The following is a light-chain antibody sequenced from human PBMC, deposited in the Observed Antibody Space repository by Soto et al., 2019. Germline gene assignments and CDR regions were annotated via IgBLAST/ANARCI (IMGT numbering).Light chain of an antibody. CDR1: QSLVYSDGNTY. CDR3: MQGTRWPRT. V-gene: IGKV2-30*01. J-gene: IGKJ1*01. Sequence: VVMTQSPLSLPVTLGQPASISCRFSQSLVYSDGNTYLSWFQQMPGQCPRRLMYGVSNRDSGVPERLSGFGSGNDITMRISRVGDEDVGVYYCMQGTRWPRTLGQGTEMDI. CDR2: GVS.